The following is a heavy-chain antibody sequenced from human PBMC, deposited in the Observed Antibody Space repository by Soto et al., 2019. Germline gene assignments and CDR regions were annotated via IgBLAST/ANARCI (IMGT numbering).Heavy chain of an antibody. D-gene: IGHD2-21*02. CDR2: IIPIFGTA. CDR3: ARGRSICGGDCYDFDY. CDR1: GGTFSSYA. J-gene: IGHJ4*02. Sequence: QVQLVQSGAEVKKPRSSVKVSCKASGGTFSSYAISWVRQAPGQGLEWMGGIIPIFGTANYAQKFQGRLTITADESTSTAYMELSSLRSEDTAVYYCARGRSICGGDCYDFDYWGQGTPVTVSS. V-gene: IGHV1-69*01.